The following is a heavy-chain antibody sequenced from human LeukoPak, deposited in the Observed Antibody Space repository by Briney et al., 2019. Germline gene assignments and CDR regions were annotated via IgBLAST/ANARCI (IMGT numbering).Heavy chain of an antibody. J-gene: IGHJ4*02. V-gene: IGHV3-53*04. CDR2: MYSGGST. Sequence: PGGSLRLSCAVSGFTVSTNYMSWVRQAPGKGLEWVSVMYSGGSTYYADSVTGRFTISRHNSKNTLYLEINSLRPDDTAVYYCARGGGDYNPFDYWGQGTLVTVSS. CDR3: ARGGGDYNPFDY. CDR1: GFTVSTNY. D-gene: IGHD4-17*01.